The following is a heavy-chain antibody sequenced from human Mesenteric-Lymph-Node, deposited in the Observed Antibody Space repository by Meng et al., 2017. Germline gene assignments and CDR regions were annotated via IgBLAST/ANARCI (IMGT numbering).Heavy chain of an antibody. V-gene: IGHV1-8*03. CDR3: ARVSTNYYYYYGMDV. CDR2: MNPNSGNT. CDR1: GFTFTSSA. J-gene: IGHJ6*02. Sequence: ASVKVSCKASGFTFTSSAVHWVRQATGQGLEWMGWMNPNSGNTGYAQKFQGRVTITRNTSISTAYMELSSLRSEDTAVYYCARVSTNYYYYYGMDVWGQGTTVTVSS.